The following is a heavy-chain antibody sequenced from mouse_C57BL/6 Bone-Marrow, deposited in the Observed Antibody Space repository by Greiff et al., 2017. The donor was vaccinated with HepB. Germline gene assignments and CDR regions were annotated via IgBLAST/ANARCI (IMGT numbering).Heavy chain of an antibody. CDR2: ISSGGSYT. CDR1: GFTFSSYG. D-gene: IGHD2-14*01. V-gene: IGHV5-6*01. CDR3: ARQRYPYAMDY. J-gene: IGHJ4*01. Sequence: EVKVVESGGDLVKPGGSLKLSCAASGFTFSSYGMSWVRQTPDKRLEWVATISSGGSYTYYPDSVKGRFPISRDNAKNTLYLQMSSLKSEDTAMYYCARQRYPYAMDYWGQGTSVTVSS.